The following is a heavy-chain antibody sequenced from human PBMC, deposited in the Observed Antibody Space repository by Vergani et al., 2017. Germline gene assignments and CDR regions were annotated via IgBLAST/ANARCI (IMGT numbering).Heavy chain of an antibody. CDR2: IYTSAST. D-gene: IGHD2-2*01. CDR1: GGSLSSGSYY. V-gene: IGHV4-61*02. CDR3: ARGYCSSTSCYPPRY. J-gene: IGHJ4*02. Sequence: QVQLQKSGPGLVKPSQTLSLTCTVSGGSLSSGSYYWSWIRQHAGKGLEWIGRIYTSASTNYNPSLKRRVTISVDTSKNQLPLKLSSVTAADTAVYYCARGYCSSTSCYPPRYWGQGTLVTVSS.